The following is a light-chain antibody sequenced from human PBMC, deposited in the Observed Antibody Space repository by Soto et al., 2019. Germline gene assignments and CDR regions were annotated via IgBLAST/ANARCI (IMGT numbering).Light chain of an antibody. CDR2: EVS. J-gene: IGLJ1*01. Sequence: QSALTQPASVSGSPGQSITISCTGTSSDVGGYNYVSWYQQHPGKAPKLMIYEVSNRPSGVSNRFSCSKSGNTASLTISGLQAEDEADYYCSSYTSIITPYVFGTGTKLTVL. CDR3: SSYTSIITPYV. V-gene: IGLV2-14*01. CDR1: SSDVGGYNY.